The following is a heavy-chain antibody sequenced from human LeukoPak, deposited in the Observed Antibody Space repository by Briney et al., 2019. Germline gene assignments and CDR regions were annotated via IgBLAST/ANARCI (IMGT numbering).Heavy chain of an antibody. J-gene: IGHJ4*02. CDR2: IWRSNHT. Sequence: SGTLSLTCAVSGGSISSSDWWSWVRQPPGRGLEWIGYIWRSNHTNYNPSLKSRVTMSLDKSKNQFSLKLSSVTAADTAVYYCARDPHCSSTNCPFDFWGQGTLVSVSS. CDR3: ARDPHCSSTNCPFDF. D-gene: IGHD2-2*01. CDR1: GGSISSSDW. V-gene: IGHV4-4*02.